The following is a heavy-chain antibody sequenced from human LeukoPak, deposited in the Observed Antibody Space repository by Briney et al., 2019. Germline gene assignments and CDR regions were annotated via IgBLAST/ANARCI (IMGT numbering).Heavy chain of an antibody. CDR3: AREENYYYYMDV. CDR1: GFNFDDYV. V-gene: IGHV3-20*04. Sequence: GGSLRLSCAASGFNFDDYVMNWVRQAPGKGLEWVSGINWNGGSRGYADSVKGRFTISRDNAKNSLYLQMNSLRAEDTAVYYCAREENYYYYMDVWGKGTTVTVSS. CDR2: INWNGGSR. D-gene: IGHD3-10*01. J-gene: IGHJ6*03.